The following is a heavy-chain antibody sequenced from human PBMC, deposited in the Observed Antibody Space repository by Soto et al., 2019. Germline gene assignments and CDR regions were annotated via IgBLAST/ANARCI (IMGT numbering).Heavy chain of an antibody. V-gene: IGHV3-23*01. J-gene: IGHJ4*02. CDR1: GFTFSSYA. D-gene: IGHD3-3*01. CDR3: AKDHDFWSGYYTGFDY. CDR2: ISGSGGST. Sequence: GGSLRLSCAASGFTFSSYAMRWVRQAPVKGLEWVSAISGSGGSTYYADSVKGRFTISRDNSKNTLFLQMNSLRAEDTAVYYCAKDHDFWSGYYTGFDYWGQGTLVTVSS.